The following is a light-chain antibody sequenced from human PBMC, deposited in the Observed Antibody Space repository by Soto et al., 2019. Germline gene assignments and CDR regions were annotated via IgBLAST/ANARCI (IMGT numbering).Light chain of an antibody. Sequence: DIVLTQSPLSLPVTPGEAASISCRSSQSLLDSTGYNYLDWYVQKPGQSPQLLIYMRSNRSSGVPDRFSGSGSGTDFTLKISRVEAEDVGVYYCMQSIETSYTFGQGTKLEIK. CDR3: MQSIETSYT. J-gene: IGKJ2*01. V-gene: IGKV2-28*01. CDR2: MRS. CDR1: QSLLDSTGYNY.